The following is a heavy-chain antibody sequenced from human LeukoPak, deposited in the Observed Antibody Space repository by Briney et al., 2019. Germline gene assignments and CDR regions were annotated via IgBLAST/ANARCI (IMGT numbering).Heavy chain of an antibody. D-gene: IGHD6-19*01. Sequence: GGSLRHSCAASGFSFSDYYMSWIRQAPGKGLEWVSYITSSRSYTNYADSVKGRFTISRDNAKNSLYLQMNSLRAEDTAVYYCARAPSAVAGMLDYWGQGTLVTVSS. CDR1: GFSFSDYY. CDR3: ARAPSAVAGMLDY. V-gene: IGHV3-11*06. CDR2: ITSSRSYT. J-gene: IGHJ4*02.